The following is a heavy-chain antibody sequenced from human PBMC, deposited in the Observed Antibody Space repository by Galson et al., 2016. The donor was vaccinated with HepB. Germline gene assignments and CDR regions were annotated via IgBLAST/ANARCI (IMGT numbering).Heavy chain of an antibody. Sequence: SLRLSCAASGFTFSTYAMRWVRKAPGKGLQWVSGISASGDTKFADSVKGRFTITRDNSKTTLYLQMNSLRVEDTAVYYCAKISVQYSYHYWGFDYWGRGTLATVSS. CDR3: AKISVQYSYHYWGFDY. V-gene: IGHV3-23*01. CDR1: GFTFSTYA. D-gene: IGHD5-18*01. CDR2: ISASGDT. J-gene: IGHJ2*01.